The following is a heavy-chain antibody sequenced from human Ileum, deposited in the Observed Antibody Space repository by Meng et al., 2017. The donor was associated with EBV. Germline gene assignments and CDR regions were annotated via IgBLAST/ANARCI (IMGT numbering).Heavy chain of an antibody. CDR1: GGSISSSY. CDR3: AMRKVEMRAITPDIWLDP. V-gene: IGHV4-59*01. D-gene: IGHD2-21*01. Sequence: EYGQGLVKLSENLFLYCTVSGGSISSSYWNWVRQSPGKGLEWIGRISHSGSTNYNPSLQSRVTISVDTSKNQVSLKLSSVTPADTAVYYCAMRKVEMRAITPDIWLDPWGQGTLVTVSS. CDR2: ISHSGST. J-gene: IGHJ5*02.